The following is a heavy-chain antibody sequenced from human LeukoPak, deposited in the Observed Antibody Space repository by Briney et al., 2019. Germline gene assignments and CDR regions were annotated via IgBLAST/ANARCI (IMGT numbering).Heavy chain of an antibody. V-gene: IGHV4-34*01. D-gene: IGHD1-26*01. J-gene: IGHJ4*02. CDR3: ARGPRRSGSMGY. Sequence: SETLSLTCAVYGGSFSGYYWGWIRQPPGKGLEWIGEINHSGSTNYNPSLKSRVTISVDTSKNQFSLKLSSVTAADTAVYYCARGPRRSGSMGYWGQGTLVTVSS. CDR1: GGSFSGYY. CDR2: INHSGST.